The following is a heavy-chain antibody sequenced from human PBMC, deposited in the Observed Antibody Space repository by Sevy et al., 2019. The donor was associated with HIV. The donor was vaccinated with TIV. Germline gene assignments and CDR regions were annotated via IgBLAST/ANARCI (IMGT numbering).Heavy chain of an antibody. CDR2: IIPMYGTP. CDR3: ARSGSTGTTSHFDY. Sequence: ASVKVSCKASGGTFSSYAIHWVRQAPGQGLEWMGGIIPMYGTPNYAQRFQGRVTITADESTNTAYMELSSLSSEDTALYYCARSGSTGTTSHFDYWGQGTLVTVSS. V-gene: IGHV1-69*13. CDR1: GGTFSSYA. J-gene: IGHJ4*02. D-gene: IGHD1-1*01.